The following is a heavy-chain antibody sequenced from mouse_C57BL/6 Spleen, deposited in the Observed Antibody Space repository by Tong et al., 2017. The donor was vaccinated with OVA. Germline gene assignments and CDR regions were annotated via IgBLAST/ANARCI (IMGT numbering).Heavy chain of an antibody. CDR3: ARSLFAY. CDR2: INPYNDGT. CDR1: GYAFTNYL. J-gene: IGHJ3*01. V-gene: IGHV1-54*01. Sequence: VQLQESGAELVRPGTSVKVSCKASGYAFTNYLIEWVKQRPGQGLEWIGYINPYNDGTKYNEKFKGKATLTSDKSSSTAYMELSSLTSEDSAVYYCARSLFAYWGQGTLVTVSA.